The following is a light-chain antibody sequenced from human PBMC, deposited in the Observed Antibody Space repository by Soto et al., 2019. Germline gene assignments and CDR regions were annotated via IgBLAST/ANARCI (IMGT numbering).Light chain of an antibody. J-gene: IGKJ1*01. Sequence: DIQMTQSPSTLSASVGDTVTFTCRASQSIGRWLAWYQQKPGKAPKLLIFDASTLENGVPARFSGSRSGPEFSLTISSLQPDDFATYYCQQYYSYWTFGQGTKVDIK. CDR2: DAS. CDR3: QQYYSYWT. V-gene: IGKV1-5*01. CDR1: QSIGRW.